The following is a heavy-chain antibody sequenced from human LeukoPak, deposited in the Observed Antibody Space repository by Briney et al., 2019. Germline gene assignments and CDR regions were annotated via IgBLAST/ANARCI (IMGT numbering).Heavy chain of an antibody. J-gene: IGHJ3*02. D-gene: IGHD3-9*01. CDR3: EQKTAYDILTGYHAFDI. V-gene: IGHV3-23*01. CDR1: GFTFSSYA. CDR2: ISGSGGST. Sequence: QPGGSLRLSCAASGFTFSSYAMSWFRQAPGKVLELVSAISGSGGSTYYADSVKGRFTISRDNSKNTLYLQMNSLRAEDTAVFFFEQKTAYDILTGYHAFDIWGQGTMVTVSS.